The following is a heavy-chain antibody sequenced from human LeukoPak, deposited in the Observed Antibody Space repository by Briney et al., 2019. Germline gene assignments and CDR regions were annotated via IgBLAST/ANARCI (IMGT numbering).Heavy chain of an antibody. Sequence: PGRSLRLSCAVAGLTFGDYAMHWVLQPPGKGLEWVSGINWNSGSIGYADSVKGRFPISRDNAKNSLYLQMNSLRAEDTALYYCAKGGDVDILNSHDAFDIWGQGKMITVSS. CDR3: AKGGDVDILNSHDAFDI. CDR2: INWNSGSI. V-gene: IGHV3-9*01. CDR1: GLTFGDYA. D-gene: IGHD3-9*01. J-gene: IGHJ3*02.